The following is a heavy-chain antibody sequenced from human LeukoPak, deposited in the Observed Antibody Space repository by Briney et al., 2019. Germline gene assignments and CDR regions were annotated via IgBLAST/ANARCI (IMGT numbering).Heavy chain of an antibody. V-gene: IGHV1-2*02. Sequence: GASVKVSCKASGYTFTGYYMHWVRQAPGQGLEWMGWINPNSGGTNYAQKFQGRVTMTRDTSISTAYMELSRLRSDDTAVYYCARDRRPHHYGDYSYYYGMDVWGQGTTVTVSS. CDR2: INPNSGGT. D-gene: IGHD4-17*01. CDR3: ARDRRPHHYGDYSYYYGMDV. CDR1: GYTFTGYY. J-gene: IGHJ6*02.